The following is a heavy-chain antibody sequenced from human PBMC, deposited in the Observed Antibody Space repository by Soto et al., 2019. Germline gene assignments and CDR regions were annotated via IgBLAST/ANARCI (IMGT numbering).Heavy chain of an antibody. V-gene: IGHV1-18*01. CDR1: GYTFTSYG. D-gene: IGHD2-15*01. Sequence: GASVKVSCKASGYTFTSYGISWVRQAPGQGLEWMGWISAYNGNTKYAQKLQGRVTMTADESTSTGYMELSSLRSEDTAVYYCARSQGGSSSLDIYYYYYYGMDVWGQGTTVTVSS. CDR3: ARSQGGSSSLDIYYYYYYGMDV. J-gene: IGHJ6*02. CDR2: ISAYNGNT.